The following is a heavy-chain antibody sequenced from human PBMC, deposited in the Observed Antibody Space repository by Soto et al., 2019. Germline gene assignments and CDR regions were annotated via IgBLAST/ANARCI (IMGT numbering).Heavy chain of an antibody. V-gene: IGHV1-2*04. Sequence: GASVKVSCKASGYTFTGYYMHWVRQAPGQGLEWMGWINPNSGGTNYAQKFQGWVTMTRDTSISTAYMELSRLRSDGTAVFYFALLGTWEYYDRRSDAFDIWGQGTMVTVSS. CDR3: ALLGTWEYYDRRSDAFDI. J-gene: IGHJ3*02. CDR2: INPNSGGT. CDR1: GYTFTGYY. D-gene: IGHD3-22*01.